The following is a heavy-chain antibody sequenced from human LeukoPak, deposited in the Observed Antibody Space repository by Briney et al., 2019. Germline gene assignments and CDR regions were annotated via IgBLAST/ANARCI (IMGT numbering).Heavy chain of an antibody. J-gene: IGHJ4*02. D-gene: IGHD5-24*01. Sequence: ASVKVSCKASGYTFTDYYMHWVRQAPGQGLEWMGWINPKSGGTNYAQRFQGRVTLTRDTTISTGYMELTRLRSDDTAVYYCARVPKDGYKYDYWGQGTLVTVPS. V-gene: IGHV1-2*02. CDR2: INPKSGGT. CDR1: GYTFTDYY. CDR3: ARVPKDGYKYDY.